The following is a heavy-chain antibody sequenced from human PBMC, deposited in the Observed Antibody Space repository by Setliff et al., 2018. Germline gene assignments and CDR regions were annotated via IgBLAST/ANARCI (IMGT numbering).Heavy chain of an antibody. CDR1: GFTFSKYW. D-gene: IGHD1-7*01. CDR2: INGDGTIT. Sequence: GGSLRLSCGASGFTFSKYWMYWVRQVPGKGLVWVSRINGDGTITNYADSVKGRFTVFRDNSKNTLYLQMNSLRADDTAMYYCARDLFRNSGGLYCWGQGTLVTVSS. CDR3: ARDLFRNSGGLYC. V-gene: IGHV3-74*01. J-gene: IGHJ4*02.